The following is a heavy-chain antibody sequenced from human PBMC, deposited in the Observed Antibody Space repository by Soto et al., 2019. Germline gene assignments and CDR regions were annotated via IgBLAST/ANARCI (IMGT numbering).Heavy chain of an antibody. Sequence: QVQLVQSGAEVKKPGASVKVSCKASGYTFTDYYIHWVRQAPGQGLEWMGWINPNSGDTNYAQKFQGGVTMTRDTSIDTAYMELSRLRFDDTAVYYCARDSTRWDFDYWGQGTLVTVSS. V-gene: IGHV1-2*02. D-gene: IGHD6-13*01. J-gene: IGHJ4*02. CDR2: INPNSGDT. CDR3: ARDSTRWDFDY. CDR1: GYTFTDYY.